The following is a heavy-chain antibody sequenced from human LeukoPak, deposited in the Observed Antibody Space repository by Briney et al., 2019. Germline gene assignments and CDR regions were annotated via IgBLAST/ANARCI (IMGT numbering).Heavy chain of an antibody. Sequence: SETLSLTCTVFYVSFSGFYCSWIRQPPGQRREWSGEINHSGNTNYNPSLKSRVTITVDTSKDQFTLKLSSVTAADTAVYYCARHGLVAARHAFDIWGQGTMVTVSS. D-gene: IGHD6-6*01. J-gene: IGHJ3*02. CDR1: YVSFSGFY. V-gene: IGHV4-34*01. CDR3: ARHGLVAARHAFDI. CDR2: INHSGNT.